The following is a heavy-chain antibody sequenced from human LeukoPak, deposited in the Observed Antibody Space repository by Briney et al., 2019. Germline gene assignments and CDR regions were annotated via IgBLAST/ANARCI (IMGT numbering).Heavy chain of an antibody. V-gene: IGHV3-21*01. CDR2: ISSDTPNK. D-gene: IGHD3-16*01. Sequence: GGSLRLSCATSGFTFSRYAMNWIRQAPGKGLEWVSFISSDTPNKNYADSVKGRFTISRDNAKNTVYLQLNSLRAEDTAMYYCARDLGGPDYWGQGTLVTVSS. J-gene: IGHJ4*02. CDR1: GFTFSRYA. CDR3: ARDLGGPDY.